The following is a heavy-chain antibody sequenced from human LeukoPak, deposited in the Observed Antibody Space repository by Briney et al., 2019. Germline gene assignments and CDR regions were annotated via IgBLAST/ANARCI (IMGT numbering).Heavy chain of an antibody. Sequence: SETLSLTCAVYGGSFSGYYWSWIRQPPGKGLEWIGEINHSGSTNYNPSLKSRVTISVDTSKNQFSLKLSSVTAADTAVYYCARVGYCSSTSCYFHPFDYWGQGTLVTVSS. CDR3: ARVGYCSSTSCYFHPFDY. CDR1: GGSFSGYY. D-gene: IGHD2-2*01. CDR2: INHSGST. J-gene: IGHJ4*02. V-gene: IGHV4-34*01.